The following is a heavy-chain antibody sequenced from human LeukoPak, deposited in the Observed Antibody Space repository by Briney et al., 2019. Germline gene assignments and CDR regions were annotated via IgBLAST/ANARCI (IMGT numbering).Heavy chain of an antibody. J-gene: IGHJ4*02. Sequence: GGSLRLSCAASGFTFSSYAMSWVRQAPGKGLECVSAITGGGGSTYYADSVKGRFTISRDNFKNALYLQMNSLRAEDTAVYYCAKTIQRPYYVAYWGQGTLVTVSS. CDR3: AKTIQRPYYVAY. CDR1: GFTFSSYA. D-gene: IGHD5-24*01. CDR2: ITGGGGST. V-gene: IGHV3-23*01.